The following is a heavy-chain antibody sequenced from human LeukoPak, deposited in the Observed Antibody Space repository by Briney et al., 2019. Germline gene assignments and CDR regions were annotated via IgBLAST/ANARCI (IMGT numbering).Heavy chain of an antibody. CDR3: ASYYYDSSGIGAFAI. Sequence: SETLSLTYTVSGGSISSYYWSWIRPPPGEGLEGIGYIYYSGSTNYNPSLTSRVTISVDTSKNQFSLKLSSVPAADTAVYYCASYYYDSSGIGAFAIWGQGTMVTVSS. V-gene: IGHV4-59*01. CDR1: GGSISSYY. D-gene: IGHD3-22*01. CDR2: IYYSGST. J-gene: IGHJ3*02.